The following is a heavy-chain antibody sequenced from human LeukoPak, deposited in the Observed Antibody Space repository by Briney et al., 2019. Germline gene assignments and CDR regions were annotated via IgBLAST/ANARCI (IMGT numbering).Heavy chain of an antibody. CDR3: ASATRITIFGVVPLDAFDI. CDR2: ISSSSSTI. V-gene: IGHV3-48*01. Sequence: GGSLRLSCAASGFTFSSYSMNWVRQAPGKGLEWVSYISSSSSTIYYADSVKGRFTISRDNAKNSLYLQMNSLRAEDTAVYYCASATRITIFGVVPLDAFDIWGQGTMVTVSS. D-gene: IGHD3-3*01. J-gene: IGHJ3*02. CDR1: GFTFSSYS.